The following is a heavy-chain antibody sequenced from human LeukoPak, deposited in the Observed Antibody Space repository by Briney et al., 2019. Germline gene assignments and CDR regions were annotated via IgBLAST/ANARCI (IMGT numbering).Heavy chain of an antibody. CDR1: GGSISSYY. Sequence: PSETLSLTCTVSGGSISSYYWSWIRQPPGKGLEWIGYIYYSGSTNYNPSLKSRVTISVDTSKNQFSLKLSSVTAADTAAYYCARQYSSGWDYFDYWGQGTLVTVSS. J-gene: IGHJ4*02. D-gene: IGHD6-19*01. CDR3: ARQYSSGWDYFDY. CDR2: IYYSGST. V-gene: IGHV4-59*08.